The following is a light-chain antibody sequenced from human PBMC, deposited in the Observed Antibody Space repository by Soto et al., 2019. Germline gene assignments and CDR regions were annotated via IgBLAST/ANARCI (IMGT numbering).Light chain of an antibody. CDR2: GAS. Sequence: EIVLTQSPGSLSLSPGERATLSCRASQSVSNNYLAWYQQKPGQAPRLLIYGASSRATGIPARFSGSGSGTDFTLTISSLEPEDFAVYYCQQRSNWPPSLTFGGGTKVDSK. J-gene: IGKJ4*01. V-gene: IGKV3D-20*02. CDR1: QSVSNNY. CDR3: QQRSNWPPSLT.